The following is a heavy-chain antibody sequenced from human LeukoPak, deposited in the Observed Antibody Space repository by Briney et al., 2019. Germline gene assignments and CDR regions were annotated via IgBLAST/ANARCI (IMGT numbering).Heavy chain of an antibody. D-gene: IGHD3-10*01. J-gene: IGHJ6*02. CDR1: GDSVSSNSAA. Sequence: SQTLSLTCAISGDSVSSNSAAWNWIRQSPSRGLEWLGRTYYRSKWYNDYAVFVKSRITINPDTSKNQFSLQLNSVTPEDTAVYYCARDYGGSGSYYNVYYYYYGMDVWGQGTTVTVSS. V-gene: IGHV6-1*01. CDR2: TYYRSKWYN. CDR3: ARDYGGSGSYYNVYYYYYGMDV.